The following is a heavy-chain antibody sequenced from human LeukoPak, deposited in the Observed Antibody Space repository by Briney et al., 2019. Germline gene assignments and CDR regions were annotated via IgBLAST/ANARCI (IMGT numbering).Heavy chain of an antibody. CDR1: GGSISSGGYY. D-gene: IGHD3-16*02. V-gene: IGHV4-31*03. Sequence: SETLSLTCTVSGGSISSGGYYWSWIRQHPGKGLEWIGYIYYSGSTYYNPSLKSRVTISVDTSKNRFSLKLSSVTAADTAVYFCARIMITFGGVIVPHPYCFDYWGQGTLVTVSS. CDR2: IYYSGST. CDR3: ARIMITFGGVIVPHPYCFDY. J-gene: IGHJ4*02.